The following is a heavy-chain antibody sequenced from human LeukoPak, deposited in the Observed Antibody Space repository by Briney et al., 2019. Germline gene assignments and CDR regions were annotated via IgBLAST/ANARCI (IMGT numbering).Heavy chain of an antibody. CDR3: ARDQGPSIAAAGTYFQH. V-gene: IGHV3-30*04. CDR1: GFTFSSYA. D-gene: IGHD6-13*01. CDR2: ISYDGSNK. J-gene: IGHJ1*01. Sequence: PGGSVILSCVASGFTFSSYAMHCVGQAPGKRLEWVAVISYDGSNKYYADSVKGRFTISRDNSKNTLYLQMNSLRAEDTAVYYCARDQGPSIAAAGTYFQHWGQGTLVTVSS.